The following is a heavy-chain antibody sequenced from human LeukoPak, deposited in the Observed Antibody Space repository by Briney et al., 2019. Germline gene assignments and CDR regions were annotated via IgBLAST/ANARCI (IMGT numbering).Heavy chain of an antibody. D-gene: IGHD2-2*01. CDR3: ARCLSTSPCYYYMDV. V-gene: IGHV5-51*01. CDR2: IYPGDSDT. CDR1: GYSFTSYW. Sequence: GESLKISCKGSGYSFTSYWIGWVRQMPGKGLEWMGIIYPGDSDTRYSPSFQGQVTISADKSISTAYLQWSSLKASDTAMYYCARCLSTSPCYYYMDVWGKGTTVTVFS. J-gene: IGHJ6*03.